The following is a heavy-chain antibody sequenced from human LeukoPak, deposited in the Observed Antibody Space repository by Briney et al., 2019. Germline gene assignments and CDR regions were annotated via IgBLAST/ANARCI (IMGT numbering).Heavy chain of an antibody. V-gene: IGHV3-48*03. CDR1: GFTFSSHK. CDR3: ARGGASGNYGVFDY. CDR2: ISSSGSTI. D-gene: IGHD1-26*01. Sequence: PGGSLRLSCAASGFTFSSHKMHWVRQAPGKGLEWVSYISSSGSTIHYADSVKGRFTISRDNAKNSLYLQMNSLRAEDTSVYYCARGGASGNYGVFDYWGQGILVTVSS. J-gene: IGHJ4*02.